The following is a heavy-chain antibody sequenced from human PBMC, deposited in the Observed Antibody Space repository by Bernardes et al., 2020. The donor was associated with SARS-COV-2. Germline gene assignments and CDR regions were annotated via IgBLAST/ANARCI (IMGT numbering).Heavy chain of an antibody. CDR3: AKWEDIVVVPAAMYVFDP. CDR2: ISGIGGGT. Sequence: GGSLRLSCAASGFTFASFPLGWVPQAPGRGLGWVSAISGIGGGTYYADSVKGRFTISRDNSKNTLYLQMNSLRAEDTAVYYCAKWEDIVVVPAAMYVFDPWGQGTLVTVSS. D-gene: IGHD2-2*01. J-gene: IGHJ5*02. CDR1: GFTFASFP. V-gene: IGHV3-23*01.